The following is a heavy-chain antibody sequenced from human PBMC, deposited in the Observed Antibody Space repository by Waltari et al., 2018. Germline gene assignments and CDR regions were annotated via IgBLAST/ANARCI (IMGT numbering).Heavy chain of an antibody. CDR2: IVPFLGIA. Sequence: QVQLVQSGAEVKKPGSSVKVSCKASGGTFSSYAISWVRQAPGQGLEWMGEIVPFLGIANYAQKVQGRVTITADKSTSTAYMELSSLRSEDTAVYYCARLYGTSSTTWGQGTLVTVSS. D-gene: IGHD2-8*01. J-gene: IGHJ5*02. V-gene: IGHV1-69*10. CDR3: ARLYGTSSTT. CDR1: GGTFSSYA.